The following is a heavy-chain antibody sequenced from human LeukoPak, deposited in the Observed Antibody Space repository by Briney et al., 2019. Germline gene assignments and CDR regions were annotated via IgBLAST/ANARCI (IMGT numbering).Heavy chain of an antibody. V-gene: IGHV4-39*01. D-gene: IGHD2-2*01. Sequence: SETLSLTCTVSGGSISSNSFYWGWIRQPPGKGLEWIGSLYYSGYTYYNPSLKSRVTISVDTSKNQFSLNLTSVTAADTAVYYCARLRCSSAICYGDFDYWGQGTLVTVSS. CDR3: ARLRCSSAICYGDFDY. CDR1: GGSISSNSFY. CDR2: LYYSGYT. J-gene: IGHJ4*02.